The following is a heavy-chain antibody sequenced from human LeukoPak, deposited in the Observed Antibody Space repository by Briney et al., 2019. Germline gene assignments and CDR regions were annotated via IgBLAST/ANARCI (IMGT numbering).Heavy chain of an antibody. CDR1: GGSISSSSYY. CDR3: ARQRGDGYNSYDAFDI. Sequence: SETLSLTCTVPGGSISSSSYYWGWIRQPPGKGLEWIGSIYYSGSTYYNPSLKSRVTISVDTSKNQFSLKLSSVTAADTAVYYCARQRGDGYNSYDAFDIWGQGTMVTVSS. CDR2: IYYSGST. V-gene: IGHV4-39*01. D-gene: IGHD5-24*01. J-gene: IGHJ3*02.